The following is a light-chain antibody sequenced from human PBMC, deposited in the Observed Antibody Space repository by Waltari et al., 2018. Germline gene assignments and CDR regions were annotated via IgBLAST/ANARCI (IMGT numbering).Light chain of an antibody. V-gene: IGLV2-14*03. CDR2: DVY. Sequence: QSALTQPASVSGSPGQSITISCTGTSSDVGGYDFVSWYQQYPGKAPKLVLYDVYYRPSGVSHRCSASKSGNTASLTISGLQTEDEADYYCSSYTSISTSVVFGGGTKLTVL. CDR1: SSDVGGYDF. CDR3: SSYTSISTSVV. J-gene: IGLJ2*01.